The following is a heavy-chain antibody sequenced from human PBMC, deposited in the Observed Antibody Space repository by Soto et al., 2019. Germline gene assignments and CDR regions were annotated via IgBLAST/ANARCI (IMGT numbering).Heavy chain of an antibody. D-gene: IGHD2-2*01. Sequence: QVQLVQSGAEVKKPGSSVKVSCKASGGTFSSYSISWVRQAPGQGLEWMGRIIPILGIANYAQKFQSRVTITANKSTSTSYTELSSPRSEDTAVYYCARECSSTSPPRPGYWGQGTLVTVSS. J-gene: IGHJ4*02. CDR2: IIPILGIA. CDR3: ARECSSTSPPRPGY. CDR1: GGTFSSYS. V-gene: IGHV1-69*08.